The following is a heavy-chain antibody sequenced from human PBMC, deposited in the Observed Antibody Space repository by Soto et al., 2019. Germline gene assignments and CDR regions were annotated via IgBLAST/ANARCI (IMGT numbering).Heavy chain of an antibody. V-gene: IGHV1-69*01. CDR2: IIPIFGTA. CDR1: GGTFSSYA. J-gene: IGHJ6*02. CDR3: ARGVGYDFWSGQYYYYGMDV. Sequence: QVQLVQSGAEVKKPGSSVKVSCKASGGTFSSYAISWVRQAPGQGLEWMGGIIPIFGTANYAQKFQGRVTITADESTSTAYMELSSLRSEDTAVYYCARGVGYDFWSGQYYYYGMDVWGQGTTVTVSS. D-gene: IGHD3-3*01.